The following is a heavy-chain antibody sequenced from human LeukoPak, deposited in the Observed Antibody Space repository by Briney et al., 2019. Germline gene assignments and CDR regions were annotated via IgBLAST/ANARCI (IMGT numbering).Heavy chain of an antibody. V-gene: IGHV4-61*02. Sequence: SETLSLTCTVSGGSISSGSYYWSWIRQPAGKGLEWIGRIYTSGSTNYNPSLKSRVTISVDTSKNQFSLKLSSVTAADTAVYYCAIWHDSSGYYPNAFDIWGQGTMVTVSS. CDR3: AIWHDSSGYYPNAFDI. CDR2: IYTSGST. J-gene: IGHJ3*02. CDR1: GGSISSGSYY. D-gene: IGHD3-22*01.